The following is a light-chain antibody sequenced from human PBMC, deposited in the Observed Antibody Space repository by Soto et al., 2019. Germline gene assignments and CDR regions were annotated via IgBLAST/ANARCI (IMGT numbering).Light chain of an antibody. J-gene: IGLJ2*01. CDR1: SSDVGGYHS. Sequence: QSVLTQPASVSGSPGQSVTISCTGTSSDVGGYHSVSWYQQHPGKAPKLIIYEDNNRPSGVSNRFSGSKSGNTASLTISGLQAEDDADYYCSSYRNGITLVFGGGTKLTVL. CDR3: SSYRNGITLV. CDR2: EDN. V-gene: IGLV2-14*03.